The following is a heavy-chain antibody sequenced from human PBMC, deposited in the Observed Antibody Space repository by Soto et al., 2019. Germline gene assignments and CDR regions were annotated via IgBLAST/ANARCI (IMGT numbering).Heavy chain of an antibody. CDR2: ITASGATT. Sequence: VQLLESGGGLIQPGGSLRLSCAASEFDFSNYAMAWVRQAPGKGLEWVSHITASGATTYYADSVKGRFTISRDNSKNTRYLHMSALRVEDPAIFFCAKDRASGSGSCYYSWGQGTLVTVSS. J-gene: IGHJ4*02. V-gene: IGHV3-23*01. CDR1: EFDFSNYA. D-gene: IGHD5-18*01. CDR3: AKDRASGSGSCYYS.